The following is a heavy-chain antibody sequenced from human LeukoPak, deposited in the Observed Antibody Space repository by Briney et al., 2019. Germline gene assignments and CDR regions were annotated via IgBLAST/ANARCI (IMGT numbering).Heavy chain of an antibody. D-gene: IGHD5-24*01. V-gene: IGHV3-23*01. CDR3: AKSGYNRFDY. J-gene: IGHJ4*02. Sequence: GGSLRLSCAASGFTFSSYGMSWVRQAPGKGLEWVSAISGSGGSTYYADSVKGRFTISRDNSKNTLYLQMNSLIAEDTAVYYCAKSGYNRFDYWGQGTRVTVSS. CDR2: ISGSGGST. CDR1: GFTFSSYG.